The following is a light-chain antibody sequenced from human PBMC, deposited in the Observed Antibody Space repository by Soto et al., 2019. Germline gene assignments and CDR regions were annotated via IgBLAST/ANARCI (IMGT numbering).Light chain of an antibody. V-gene: IGKV4-1*01. CDR3: QQYYSTPPYT. CDR2: WAS. Sequence: DIVMTQSPDSLAVSLGERATINCKSSQSILYRSNKKNYLAWYRQKPGQPPKLLIYWASIRESGVPDRISGSGSGTDFTLTINSLQVEDVAVYYCQQYYSTPPYTFGQGTKPEIK. J-gene: IGKJ2*01. CDR1: QSILYRSNKKNY.